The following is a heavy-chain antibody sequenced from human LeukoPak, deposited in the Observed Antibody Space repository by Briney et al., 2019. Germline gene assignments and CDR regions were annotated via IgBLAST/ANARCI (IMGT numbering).Heavy chain of an antibody. CDR3: ARAEIIRFFGVNGPEYYYYYMDV. D-gene: IGHD3-3*01. J-gene: IGHJ6*03. CDR2: INPNSGGT. V-gene: IGHV1-2*02. CDR1: GYTFTGYY. Sequence: GASVKVSCKASGYTFTGYYMHWVRQAPGQGLEWMGWINPNSGGTNYAQKFQGRVTMTRDTSISTAYMELSRLRSDDTAVYYCARAEIIRFFGVNGPEYYYYYMDVWGKGTTVTVSS.